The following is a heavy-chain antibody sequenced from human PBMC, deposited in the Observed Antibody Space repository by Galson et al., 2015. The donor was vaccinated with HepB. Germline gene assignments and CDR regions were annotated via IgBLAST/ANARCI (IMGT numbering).Heavy chain of an antibody. D-gene: IGHD5-24*01. Sequence: SLRLSCAASGFTFSTYGMNWVRQAPGKGLEWISFISGSDITKYYADSVKGRFTISRDNVKNSLYLQMNSLRDEDTAVYYCARDRSDGYLVDGFDIWGQGTMVGVSS. V-gene: IGHV3-48*02. J-gene: IGHJ3*02. CDR3: ARDRSDGYLVDGFDI. CDR1: GFTFSTYG. CDR2: ISGSDITK.